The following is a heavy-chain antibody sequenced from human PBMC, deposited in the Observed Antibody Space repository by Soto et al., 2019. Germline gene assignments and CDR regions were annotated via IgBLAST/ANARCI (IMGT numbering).Heavy chain of an antibody. D-gene: IGHD6-13*01. J-gene: IGHJ5*02. Sequence: TLSLTCTVSGGSISSGGYYWSWIRQHPGKGLEWIGYIYYSGSTYYNPSLKSRVTISVDTSKNQFSLKLSSVTAADTAVYYCARGVGSSSWYNWFDPWGQGTLVTVSS. CDR3: ARGVGSSSWYNWFDP. CDR1: GGSISSGGYY. CDR2: IYYSGST. V-gene: IGHV4-31*03.